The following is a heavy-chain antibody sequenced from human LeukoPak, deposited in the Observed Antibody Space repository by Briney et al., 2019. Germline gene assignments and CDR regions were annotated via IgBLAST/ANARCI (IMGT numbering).Heavy chain of an antibody. CDR3: ARGVVVVPAAIAPPYYYYYGMDV. J-gene: IGHJ6*02. D-gene: IGHD2-2*02. Sequence: SVKVSCKASGGTFSSYAISWVRQAPGQGLEWRGGIIPIFGTANYAQKFQGRVTITADESTSTAYMELSSLRSEDTAVYYCARGVVVVPAAIAPPYYYYYGMDVWGQGTTVTVSS. CDR2: IIPIFGTA. CDR1: GGTFSSYA. V-gene: IGHV1-69*13.